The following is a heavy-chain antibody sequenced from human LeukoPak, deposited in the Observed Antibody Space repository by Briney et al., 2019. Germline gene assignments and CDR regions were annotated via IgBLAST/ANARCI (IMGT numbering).Heavy chain of an antibody. CDR1: GGSFSGYY. Sequence: LSLTCAVYGGSFSGYYWSWIRQPPGKGLEWVSYISGSSSTIYYADSVKGRFTISRDNAKNSLYLQMNSLRDEDTALYYCARDRYLENFDYWGQGTLVTVSS. J-gene: IGHJ4*02. V-gene: IGHV3-11*04. CDR2: ISGSSSTI. CDR3: ARDRYLENFDY. D-gene: IGHD5-24*01.